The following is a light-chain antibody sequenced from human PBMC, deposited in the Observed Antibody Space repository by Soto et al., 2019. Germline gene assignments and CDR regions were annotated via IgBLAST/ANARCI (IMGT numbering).Light chain of an antibody. Sequence: DIQMTQSPSSVSASVGDRFTMSCRASQDIRGWLAWYQQRPGTAPRLLIYAASSLQSGVPSRFSGSGSGTDFTLTISSLQPEDSATYFCQQANTFPITFGQGTRLEIK. J-gene: IGKJ5*01. V-gene: IGKV1-12*01. CDR2: AAS. CDR3: QQANTFPIT. CDR1: QDIRGW.